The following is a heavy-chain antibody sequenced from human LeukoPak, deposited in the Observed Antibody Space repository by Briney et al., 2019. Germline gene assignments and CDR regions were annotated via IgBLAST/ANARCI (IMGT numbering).Heavy chain of an antibody. D-gene: IGHD3-22*01. J-gene: IGHJ4*02. V-gene: IGHV3-64*01. Sequence: GGSLRLSCAASGFTFSSYAMHWVRQAPGKGLEYVSAISSNGGSTYYANSVKGRFTISRDNSKNTLYLQMGSLRAEDTAVYYCARDPRGPTGYDSSGRDSFDYWGQGTLVTVSS. CDR3: ARDPRGPTGYDSSGRDSFDY. CDR1: GFTFSSYA. CDR2: ISSNGGST.